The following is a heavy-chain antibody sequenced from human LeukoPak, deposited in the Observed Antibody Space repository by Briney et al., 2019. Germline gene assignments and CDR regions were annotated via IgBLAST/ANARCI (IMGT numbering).Heavy chain of an antibody. J-gene: IGHJ4*02. V-gene: IGHV4-39*07. CDR3: ARVIEGQWPLFDY. CDR2: IYYSGST. D-gene: IGHD6-19*01. Sequence: PSETLSLTCTVSGGSISSSSYYWGWIRQPPGKGLEWIGIIYYSGSTYYNPSLKSRVTISVDTSKNQFSLKLSSVTAADTAVYYCARVIEGQWPLFDYWGQGTLVTVSS. CDR1: GGSISSSSYY.